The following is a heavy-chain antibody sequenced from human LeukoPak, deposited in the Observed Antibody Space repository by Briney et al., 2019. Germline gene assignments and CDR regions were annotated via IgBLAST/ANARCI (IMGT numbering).Heavy chain of an antibody. Sequence: PGGSLRLSCAASGFTFTNYWMHWVRQAPGKGLVWVSRVLTDGSRITYAGSVKGRFTISRDNAKNTLYLQMDSLRAEDTAVYYCARVAVGGTRAFDIWGQGTTVTVSS. CDR3: ARVAVGGTRAFDI. CDR2: VLTDGSRI. CDR1: GFTFTNYW. D-gene: IGHD6-19*01. V-gene: IGHV3-74*01. J-gene: IGHJ3*02.